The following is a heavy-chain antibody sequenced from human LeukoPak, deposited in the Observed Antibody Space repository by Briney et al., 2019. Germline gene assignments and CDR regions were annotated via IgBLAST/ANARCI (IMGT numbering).Heavy chain of an antibody. CDR2: IRYDESKE. V-gene: IGHV3-30*02. Sequence: PGGSLRLSCAASGFTFNRYGMHWVRQATGKGLEWVSFIRYDESKEYYADSVKGRFTISRDYSTNTVYLQMNSLRVEDTAVYYCAKDHYYGSGTYSSEHFDYWGQGTLVTVSS. CDR1: GFTFNRYG. D-gene: IGHD3-10*01. J-gene: IGHJ4*02. CDR3: AKDHYYGSGTYSSEHFDY.